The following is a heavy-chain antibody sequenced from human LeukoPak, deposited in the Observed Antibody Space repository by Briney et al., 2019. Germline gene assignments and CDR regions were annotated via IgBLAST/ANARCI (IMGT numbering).Heavy chain of an antibody. CDR3: ARDQGPYSSGWWFINYYGMDV. CDR1: GFTFSSYA. CDR2: ISGSGGST. Sequence: GGSLRLSCAASGFTFSSYAMSWVRQAPGKGLEWVSAISGSGGSTYYADSVKGRFTISRDNSKNTLYLQMNSLRAEDTAVYYCARDQGPYSSGWWFINYYGMDVWGQGTTVTVSS. D-gene: IGHD6-19*01. J-gene: IGHJ6*02. V-gene: IGHV3-23*01.